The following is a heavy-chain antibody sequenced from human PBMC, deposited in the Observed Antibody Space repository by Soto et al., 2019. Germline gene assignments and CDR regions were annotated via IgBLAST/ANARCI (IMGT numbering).Heavy chain of an antibody. CDR3: VRDAGFWRDDH. J-gene: IGHJ4*02. V-gene: IGHV3-7*04. CDR1: GFTFSHFW. Sequence: EVQLVESGGGLVQPGGSVRLSCEASGFTFSHFWMSWIRQSPGKGLEWVANIKQDGSDRHPVDSVKGRFTMSRDNAKNSLYLAMSRLSAEDTAIYYCVRDAGFWRDDHWGQGTLVTVSS. CDR2: IKQDGSDR. D-gene: IGHD3-10*01.